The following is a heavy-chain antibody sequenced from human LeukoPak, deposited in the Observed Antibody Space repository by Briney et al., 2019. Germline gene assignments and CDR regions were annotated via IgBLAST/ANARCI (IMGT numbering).Heavy chain of an antibody. V-gene: IGHV3-30-3*01. J-gene: IGHJ4*02. CDR3: ARDGVLRFLEWLFPDY. Sequence: GGSLRLSCAASGFTFSSYAMHWVRQAPGKGLEWVAVISYDGSNKYYADSAKGRFTISRDNSKNTLYLQMNSLRAEDTAVYYCARDGVLRFLEWLFPDYWGQGTLVTVSS. CDR1: GFTFSSYA. CDR2: ISYDGSNK. D-gene: IGHD3-3*01.